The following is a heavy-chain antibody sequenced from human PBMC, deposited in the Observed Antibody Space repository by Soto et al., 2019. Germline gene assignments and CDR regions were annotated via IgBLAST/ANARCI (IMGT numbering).Heavy chain of an antibody. D-gene: IGHD3-22*01. V-gene: IGHV4-61*01. CDR1: GGSVSSGSYY. CDR3: AISGYYDSSGPWPPDY. CDR2: IYYSGST. J-gene: IGHJ4*02. Sequence: PSETLSLTCTVSGGSVSSGSYYWSWIRQPPGKGLEWIGYIYYSGSTNYNPSLKSRVTISVDTSKNQFSLKLSSVTAADTAVYYCAISGYYDSSGPWPPDYWGQGTLVTVS.